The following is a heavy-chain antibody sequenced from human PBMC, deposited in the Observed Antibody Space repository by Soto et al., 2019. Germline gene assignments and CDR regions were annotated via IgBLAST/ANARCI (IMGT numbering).Heavy chain of an antibody. CDR3: AKGPYSSSWYYGMDV. V-gene: IGHV3-30*18. Sequence: ESGGGVVQPGRSLRLSCAASGFTFSSYGMHWVRQAPGKGLEWVAVISYDGSNKYYADSVKGRFTISRDNSKNTLYLQMNSLRAEDTAVYYCAKGPYSSSWYYGMDVWGQGTTVTVSS. D-gene: IGHD6-13*01. CDR2: ISYDGSNK. J-gene: IGHJ6*02. CDR1: GFTFSSYG.